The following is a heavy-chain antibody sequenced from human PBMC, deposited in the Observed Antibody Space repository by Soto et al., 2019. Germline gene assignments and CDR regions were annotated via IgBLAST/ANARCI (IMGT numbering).Heavy chain of an antibody. CDR1: GYSFTSYW. Sequence: GESLKISCKGSGYSFTSYWISWVRQMPGKGLEWMGRIDPSDSYTNYSPSFQGHVTISADKSVSTAYLQWSSLKASDTAMYYCARSSSPRDRYYYYGMDVWGQGTTVTVSS. V-gene: IGHV5-10-1*01. CDR3: ARSSSPRDRYYYYGMDV. D-gene: IGHD6-6*01. J-gene: IGHJ6*02. CDR2: IDPSDSYT.